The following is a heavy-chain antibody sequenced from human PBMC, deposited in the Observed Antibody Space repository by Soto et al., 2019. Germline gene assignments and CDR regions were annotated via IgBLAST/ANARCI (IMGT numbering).Heavy chain of an antibody. CDR1: AFSLSTGGVG. V-gene: IGHV2-5*02. D-gene: IGHD5-18*01. J-gene: IGHJ4*02. Sequence: SGPTLVNPTQTLTLTCTFSAFSLSTGGVGVGWIRQPPGKALEWLGIIYWDDDKRYSPSLKSRVTITKDTFKNQLVLTMTNMDPVDTATYYCAHLPWKQLWPRAPVVYWGQGTPVTVSS. CDR2: IYWDDDK. CDR3: AHLPWKQLWPRAPVVY.